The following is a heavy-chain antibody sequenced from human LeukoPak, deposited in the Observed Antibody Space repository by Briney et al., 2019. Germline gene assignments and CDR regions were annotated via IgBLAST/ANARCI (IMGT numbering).Heavy chain of an antibody. J-gene: IGHJ5*02. D-gene: IGHD3-22*01. Sequence: AGSLSLSCAASGFNFSNYWIHWVRQAPGKGLVWVSRINSDGSRTSYADSVKGRFTISRDNAKNTAYLQMNSLRVEDTAVYYCTRSRLVIEWFDPWGQGTLVTVSS. V-gene: IGHV3-74*01. CDR2: INSDGSRT. CDR1: GFNFSNYW. CDR3: TRSRLVIEWFDP.